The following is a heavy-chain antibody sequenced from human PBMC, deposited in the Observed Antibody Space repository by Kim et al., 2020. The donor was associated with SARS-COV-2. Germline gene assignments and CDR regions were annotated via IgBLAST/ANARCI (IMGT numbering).Heavy chain of an antibody. J-gene: IGHJ4*02. CDR3: SRGVGDY. CDR2: YSVGET. V-gene: IGHV3-53*01. D-gene: IGHD3-16*01. Sequence: YSVGETYHADSVKGRHTLSRDNSKKRLYLQMDSLRAEDTAKYYCSRGVGDYWGQGTQVTVSS.